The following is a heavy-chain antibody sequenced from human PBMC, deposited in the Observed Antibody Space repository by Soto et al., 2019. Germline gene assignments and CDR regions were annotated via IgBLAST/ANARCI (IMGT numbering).Heavy chain of an antibody. J-gene: IGHJ4*02. V-gene: IGHV1-46*01. Sequence: QVQLVQSGAEVKKPGASVKVSCKASGYTFTSYYMHWVRQAPGQGLEWMGIINPISGSTSYAQKFKGRVTITRDTSTRTVDMELSSLRSEDTAVYYCAREVERGYSYGYLEYWGQGTLVTVSS. D-gene: IGHD5-18*01. CDR3: AREVERGYSYGYLEY. CDR2: INPISGST. CDR1: GYTFTSYY.